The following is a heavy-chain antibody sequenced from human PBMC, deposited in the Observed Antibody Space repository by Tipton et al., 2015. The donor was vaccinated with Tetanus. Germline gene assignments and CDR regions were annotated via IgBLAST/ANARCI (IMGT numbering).Heavy chain of an antibody. Sequence: TLSLTCTVSGGSISSNWWSWVRQPPGKGLEWIGEIYHSGSTNYNPSLKSRVTISVDKSKNQFSLRLGSVTAADSAVYFCARIARGIAAAGLYYFDFWGQGALVTVSS. CDR3: ARIARGIAAAGLYYFDF. V-gene: IGHV4-4*01. CDR2: IYHSGST. D-gene: IGHD6-25*01. J-gene: IGHJ4*02. CDR1: GGSISSNW.